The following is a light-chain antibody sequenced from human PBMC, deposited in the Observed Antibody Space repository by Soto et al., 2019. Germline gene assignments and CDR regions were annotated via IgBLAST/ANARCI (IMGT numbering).Light chain of an antibody. CDR3: HQRTSWQLT. CDR1: QSVSKY. V-gene: IGKV3-11*01. CDR2: DVS. J-gene: IGKJ4*01. Sequence: EIVLTQSPATLSLSPGERATLSCRASQSVSKYLAWYQQRPGQAPRLLLFDVSYRATGTPARVSGSGSGTDFTLTISSLEPEDFAVYYGHQRTSWQLTFGGGTRVEIK.